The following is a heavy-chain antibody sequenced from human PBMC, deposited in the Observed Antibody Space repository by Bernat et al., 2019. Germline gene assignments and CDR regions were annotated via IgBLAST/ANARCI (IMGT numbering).Heavy chain of an antibody. CDR2: IYYSGST. CDR1: GGSISSGGYY. D-gene: IGHD6-6*01. CDR3: ARDRGGIAARPLISGVAGYGMDV. Sequence: QVQLQESGPGLVKPSQTLSLTCTVSGGSISSGGYYWSWIRQHPGKGLEWIGYIYYSGSTYYNPSLKSRVTISVDTSKNQFSLKLSSVTAADTAVYYCARDRGGIAARPLISGVAGYGMDVWGQGTTVTVSS. J-gene: IGHJ6*02. V-gene: IGHV4-31*03.